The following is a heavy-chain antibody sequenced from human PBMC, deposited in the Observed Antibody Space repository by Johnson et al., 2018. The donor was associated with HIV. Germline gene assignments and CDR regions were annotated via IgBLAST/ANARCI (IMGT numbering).Heavy chain of an antibody. CDR2: IKQDGSEK. V-gene: IGHV3-7*03. Sequence: VQLVESGGGLVQPGGSLRLSCAASGFTFSSYWMTWVRQAPGKGLEWVANIKQDGSEKYYVDSVKGRFTISRDNAKNSLYLQMNSLRAEDTAVYYCAKRGSGWPSDAFDIWGQGTMVTVSS. CDR1: GFTFSSYW. CDR3: AKRGSGWPSDAFDI. D-gene: IGHD6-19*01. J-gene: IGHJ3*02.